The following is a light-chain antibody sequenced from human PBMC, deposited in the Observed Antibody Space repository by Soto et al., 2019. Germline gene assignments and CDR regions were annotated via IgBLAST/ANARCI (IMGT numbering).Light chain of an antibody. V-gene: IGKV3-20*01. CDR2: GAS. CDR1: QGVSSSY. J-gene: IGKJ2*01. CDR3: QQYGSSPMYT. Sequence: EIVLTQSPGTLSLSPGERATLSCRASQGVSSSYLAWYQQKPGQAPRLLIYGASGRATGIPARFSGSGCGTDFTLTSSRLEPEDVAVYYCQQYGSSPMYTFGQGTKLEIK.